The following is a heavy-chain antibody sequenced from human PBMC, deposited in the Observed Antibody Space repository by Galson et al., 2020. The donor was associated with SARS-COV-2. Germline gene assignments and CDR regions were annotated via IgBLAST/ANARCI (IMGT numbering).Heavy chain of an antibody. CDR1: GDSIISNY. CDR2: IHHRGRT. CDR3: ARHINYYTYGYQAAFDI. V-gene: IGHV4-59*08. Sequence: SETLSLTCTVSGDSIISNYWSWIRQPPGKGLEWIGYIHHRGRTNYKPSLETRVTMSLDPSTSQFSLKLTSVNAADTAVYFCARHINYYTYGYQAAFDIWGQGTMVTVST. D-gene: IGHD2-8*01. J-gene: IGHJ3*02.